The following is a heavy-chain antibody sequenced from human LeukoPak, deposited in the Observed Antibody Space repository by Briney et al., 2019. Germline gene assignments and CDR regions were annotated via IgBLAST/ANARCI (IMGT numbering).Heavy chain of an antibody. CDR3: ARDQFDLLTGTTKTFDY. Sequence: GGSLRLSCAASGFTFSSSSMNWLRQAPGKGLEWVSSISSSGIYIYYVDSVMGRFTISRDNTKNSLSLLMHNLRPEDTAVYYCARDQFDLLTGTTKTFDYWGQGTLVTVSS. CDR2: ISSSGIYI. CDR1: GFTFSSSS. V-gene: IGHV3-21*06. J-gene: IGHJ4*02. D-gene: IGHD3-9*01.